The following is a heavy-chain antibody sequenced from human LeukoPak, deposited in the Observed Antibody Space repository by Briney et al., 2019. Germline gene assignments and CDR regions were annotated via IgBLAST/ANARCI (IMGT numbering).Heavy chain of an antibody. D-gene: IGHD3-9*01. Sequence: SDTLSLTRTVSCASISTFLWTWLRHPAGEWRECLGRIYTGTTYYKPPLQSPATISVDTSNNRFSLKLTSLTAADTAVYYCARGTEMTSFTGYYSFDYWGRGSLVTVSS. J-gene: IGHJ4*02. CDR3: ARGTEMTSFTGYYSFDY. CDR1: CASISTFL. CDR2: IYTGTT. V-gene: IGHV4-4*07.